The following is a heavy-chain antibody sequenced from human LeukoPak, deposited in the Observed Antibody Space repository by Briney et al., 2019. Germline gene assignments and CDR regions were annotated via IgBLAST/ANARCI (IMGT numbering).Heavy chain of an antibody. V-gene: IGHV3-23*01. D-gene: IGHD3-22*01. J-gene: IGHJ4*02. CDR3: AKHRYYDSSGYFDY. Sequence: GGSLRLSCAASGFTFSSYAMSWVRQAPGKGLEWVSGISGSDGITYYADSVKGRFTISRDNSKNTLYLQMYSLRAEDTAVYYCAKHRYYDSSGYFDYWGQGTLVTVSS. CDR2: ISGSDGIT. CDR1: GFTFSSYA.